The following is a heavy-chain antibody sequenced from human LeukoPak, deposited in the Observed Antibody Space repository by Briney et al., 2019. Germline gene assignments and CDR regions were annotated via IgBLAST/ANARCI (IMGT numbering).Heavy chain of an antibody. CDR3: ARAEPSRPFDY. CDR2: IYYTGST. Sequence: SETLSLTCTVSGGSISSYYWSWIRQPPGKGLEFIGHIYYTGSTNYNPSLRSRVTISVDTSKNQFSLNLSSVTSADTAVYYCARAEPSRPFDYWGQGTLVTVSS. CDR1: GGSISSYY. J-gene: IGHJ4*02. V-gene: IGHV4-59*01. D-gene: IGHD1-14*01.